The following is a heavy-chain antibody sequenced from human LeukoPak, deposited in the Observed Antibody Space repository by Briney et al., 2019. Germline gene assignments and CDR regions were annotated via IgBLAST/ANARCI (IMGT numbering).Heavy chain of an antibody. J-gene: IGHJ4*02. CDR3: ARGAYGDI. CDR1: GYTFTHYF. V-gene: IGHV1-2*02. CDR2: INPNSGGT. D-gene: IGHD3-9*01. Sequence: ASVKVSCKASGYTFTHYFIHWVRQAPGQGLEWMGWINPNSGGTNYAQIFQGRVTMTRDTSISTAFIERNRLRSDDTAVYYCARGAYGDIWGQGTMVAVSS.